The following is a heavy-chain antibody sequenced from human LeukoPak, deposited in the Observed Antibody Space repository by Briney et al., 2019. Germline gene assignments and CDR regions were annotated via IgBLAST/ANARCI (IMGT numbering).Heavy chain of an antibody. CDR1: GGTFSSYA. J-gene: IGHJ6*02. CDR2: IIPILGIA. Sequence: SVKVSCKASGGTFSSYAISWVRQAPGQGLEWMGRIIPILGIANYAQKFQGRVTITADKSTSTAYTGLSSLRSEDTAVYYCARDGGPYYYYGMDVWGQGTTVTVSS. V-gene: IGHV1-69*04. CDR3: ARDGGPYYYYGMDV. D-gene: IGHD2-15*01.